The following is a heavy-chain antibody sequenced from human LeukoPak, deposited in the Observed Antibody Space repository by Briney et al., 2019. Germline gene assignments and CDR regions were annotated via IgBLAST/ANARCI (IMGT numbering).Heavy chain of an antibody. J-gene: IGHJ4*02. V-gene: IGHV3-30*18. CDR1: GFTFSSYG. CDR3: AKGPGVVTAIPNY. CDR2: ISYDGSNK. D-gene: IGHD2-21*02. Sequence: GGSLRLSCAASGFTFSSYGMHWVRQAPGKGLEWVAVISYDGSNKYYADSVKGRFTISRDNSKNTLYLQMNSLRAEDTAVYYCAKGPGVVTAIPNYWGQGNLVTVSS.